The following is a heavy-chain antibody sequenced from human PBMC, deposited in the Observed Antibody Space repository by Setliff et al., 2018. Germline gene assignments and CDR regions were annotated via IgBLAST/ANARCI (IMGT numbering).Heavy chain of an antibody. CDR1: GFSLGIFW. D-gene: IGHD2-2*01. CDR2: IKQDGSEK. V-gene: IGHV3-7*01. CDR3: ARSENCFSTHCSPYDY. J-gene: IGHJ4*02. Sequence: GGSLRLSCAASGFSLGIFWMAWVRQTPGRGLEWVANIKQDGSEKFYADSVKGRFTISRDNAKNSLYLQMNSLRAEDTATYYCARSENCFSTHCSPYDYWGQGTLVTVSS.